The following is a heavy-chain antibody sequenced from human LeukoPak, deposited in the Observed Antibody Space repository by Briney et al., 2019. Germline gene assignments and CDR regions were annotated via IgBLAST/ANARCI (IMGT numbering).Heavy chain of an antibody. CDR3: AEALHHYVGRTPFDY. V-gene: IGHV3-33*01. CDR1: GFTFSSYG. CDR2: IWYDGSNK. Sequence: GGSLRLSCAASGFTFSSYGMHWVRQAPGKGLEWVAVIWYDGSNKYYADSVKGRFTISRDNSKNTLYLQMNSLRAEDTAVYYCAEALHHYVGRTPFDYWGQGTLVTVSS. D-gene: IGHD3-16*01. J-gene: IGHJ4*02.